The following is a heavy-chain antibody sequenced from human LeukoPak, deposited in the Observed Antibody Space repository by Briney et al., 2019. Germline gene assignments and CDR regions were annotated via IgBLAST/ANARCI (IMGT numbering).Heavy chain of an antibody. CDR1: GIPFIDAW. Sequence: GGSLRLSCELSGIPFIDAWMSWVRQAPGKGLEWVSEIYSDGSTYYAASVKGRFSISRHNSRNTVYLQMNSLRAEDTAVYYCARERREHGVFDIWGQGTMVTVSS. V-gene: IGHV3-53*01. J-gene: IGHJ3*02. CDR2: IYSDGST. CDR3: ARERREHGVFDI. D-gene: IGHD1-26*01.